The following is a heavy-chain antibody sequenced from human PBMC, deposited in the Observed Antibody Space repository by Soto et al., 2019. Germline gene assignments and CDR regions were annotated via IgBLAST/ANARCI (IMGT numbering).Heavy chain of an antibody. Sequence: QVQLVQSGAEVKKPGSSVKVSCKASGGTFSNYPISWVRQAPGQGLEWMGGIIPIFGTVNYAQKFQGRVTXTXXXSXXSAHIALSSLRSEETAVYYRARGNLRCLTLWYFALWGRGTLVTVSS. J-gene: IGHJ2*01. CDR2: IIPIFGTV. CDR1: GGTFSNYP. CDR3: ARGNLRCLTLWYFAL. V-gene: IGHV1-69*05.